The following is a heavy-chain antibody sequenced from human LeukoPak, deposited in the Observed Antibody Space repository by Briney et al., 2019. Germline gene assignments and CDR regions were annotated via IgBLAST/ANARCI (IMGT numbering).Heavy chain of an antibody. J-gene: IGHJ6*03. CDR1: GFTFSSYA. D-gene: IGHD3-16*01. CDR2: ISGSGGST. V-gene: IGHV3-23*01. Sequence: HAGGSLRLSCAASGFTFSSYAMSWVRQAPGKGLEWVSAISGSGGSTYYADSVKGRFTISRDNSKNTLYLQMHSLRAEDTALYYCAKPVIPSAYQGTYYMDVWGKGTTVTVSS. CDR3: AKPVIPSAYQGTYYMDV.